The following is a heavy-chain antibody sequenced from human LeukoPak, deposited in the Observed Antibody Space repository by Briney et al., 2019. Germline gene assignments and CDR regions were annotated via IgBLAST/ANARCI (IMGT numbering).Heavy chain of an antibody. V-gene: IGHV3-21*01. J-gene: IGHJ4*02. CDR3: ARVRYSSGASSY. D-gene: IGHD6-19*01. CDR1: GFTLSSYS. Sequence: PVGSLRLSCAASGFTLSSYSMNWVRQAPGKGLEWVSSISSSSSYIYYAYSVKGRFTNSRDNAKNALYLQMNSLRAVDTYVYYCARVRYSSGASSYWGQGTLVTVS. CDR2: ISSSSSYI.